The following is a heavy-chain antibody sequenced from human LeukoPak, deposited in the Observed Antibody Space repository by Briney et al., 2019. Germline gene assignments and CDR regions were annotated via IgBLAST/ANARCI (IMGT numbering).Heavy chain of an antibody. CDR3: ARDNGADYGGAFDY. V-gene: IGHV3-30*03. D-gene: IGHD4-23*01. J-gene: IGHJ4*02. Sequence: LSLTCAVYGGSFSGYYWTWIRQPPGKGLEWVAVISYDGSNKYYADSVKGRFTISRDNSKNTLYLQMNSLRAEDTAVYYCARDNGADYGGAFDYWGQGTLVTVSS. CDR1: GGSFSGYY. CDR2: ISYDGSNK.